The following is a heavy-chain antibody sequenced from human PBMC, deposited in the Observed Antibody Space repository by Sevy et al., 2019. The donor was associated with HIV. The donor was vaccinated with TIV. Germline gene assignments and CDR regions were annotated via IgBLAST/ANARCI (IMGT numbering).Heavy chain of an antibody. V-gene: IGHV3-30-3*01. CDR3: ARPRGTWELDSGSGAFDI. CDR1: GFTFSNFA. Sequence: GSLRLSCATSGFTFSNFAMHWVRQAPGKGLEWVALISYGGGNKYYADSVKGRFTISRDDSENTLCLQMNSLRAEDTAVYYCARPRGTWELDSGSGAFDIWGQGTMVTVSS. J-gene: IGHJ3*02. D-gene: IGHD1-26*01. CDR2: ISYGGGNK.